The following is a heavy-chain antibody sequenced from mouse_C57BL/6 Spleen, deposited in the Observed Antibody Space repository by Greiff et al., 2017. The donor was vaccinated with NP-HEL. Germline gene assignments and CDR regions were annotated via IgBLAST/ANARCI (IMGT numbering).Heavy chain of an antibody. D-gene: IGHD2-1*01. CDR3: ARYFYYGYLDY. V-gene: IGHV1-80*01. J-gene: IGHJ2*01. CDR1: GYAFSSYW. CDR2: IYPGDGDT. Sequence: SGASVKISCKASGYAFSSYWMNWVKQRPGKGLEWIGQIYPGDGDTNYNGKFKGKATLTADKSSSTAYMQLSSLTSEDSAVYFCARYFYYGYLDYWGQGTTLTVSS.